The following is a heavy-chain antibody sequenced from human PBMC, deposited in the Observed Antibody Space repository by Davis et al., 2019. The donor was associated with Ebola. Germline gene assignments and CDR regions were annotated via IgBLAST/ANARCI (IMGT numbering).Heavy chain of an antibody. CDR3: ARGSSIAARKEWDY. CDR1: GFTFSSYA. D-gene: IGHD6-6*01. Sequence: GESLKISCAASGFTFSSYAMHWVRQAPGKGLEWVAVIWYDGSNKYYADSVKGRFTISRDNSKNTLYLQMNSLRAEDTAVYYCARGSSIAARKEWDYWGQGTLVTVSS. J-gene: IGHJ4*02. V-gene: IGHV3-33*08. CDR2: IWYDGSNK.